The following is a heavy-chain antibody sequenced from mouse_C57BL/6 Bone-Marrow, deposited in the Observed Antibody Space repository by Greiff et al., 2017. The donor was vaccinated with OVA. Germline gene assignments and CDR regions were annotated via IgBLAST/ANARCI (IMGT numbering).Heavy chain of an antibody. Sequence: DVMLVESGGDLVKPGGSLKLSCAASGFTFSSYGMSWVRQTPDKRLEWVATISSGGSYTYYPDSVKGRFTISRDNAKNTRYLQMSSLKSEDTAMYYCGRHYSNYVADWGQETLGTVSA. CDR2: ISSGGSYT. D-gene: IGHD2-5*01. J-gene: IGHJ3*01. CDR3: GRHYSNYVAD. V-gene: IGHV5-6*02. CDR1: GFTFSSYG.